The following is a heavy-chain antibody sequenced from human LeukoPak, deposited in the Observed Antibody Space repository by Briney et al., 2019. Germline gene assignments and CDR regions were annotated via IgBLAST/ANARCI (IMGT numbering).Heavy chain of an antibody. D-gene: IGHD3-22*01. J-gene: IGHJ3*02. CDR1: GFTVSSNY. V-gene: IGHV3-53*04. CDR3: ARDDSSGYYEFDI. Sequence: GGSLRLSCAASGFTVSSNYMSWVRQAPGKGLEWVSVIYSGGSTYYADSVKGRFTISRHNSKNTLYLQMNSLRAEDTAVYYCARDDSSGYYEFDIWGQGTMVTVPS. CDR2: IYSGGST.